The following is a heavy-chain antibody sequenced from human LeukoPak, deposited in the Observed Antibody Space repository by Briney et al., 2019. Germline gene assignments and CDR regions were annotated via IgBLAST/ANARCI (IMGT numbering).Heavy chain of an antibody. D-gene: IGHD2-2*01. Sequence: GGSLRLSCAASGFMFSSYAMSWVRQAPGNGLEWVSAISGSGGSTYYADSVKGRFTISRDNSKNTLYLQMNSLRAEDTAVYYCAKGSYQLLRNSWFDPWGQGTLVTVSS. CDR3: AKGSYQLLRNSWFDP. J-gene: IGHJ5*02. V-gene: IGHV3-23*01. CDR2: ISGSGGST. CDR1: GFMFSSYA.